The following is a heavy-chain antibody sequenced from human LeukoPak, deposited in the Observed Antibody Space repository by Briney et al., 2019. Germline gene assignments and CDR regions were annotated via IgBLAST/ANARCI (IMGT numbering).Heavy chain of an antibody. CDR3: TVLLGYCSGGICYSLDY. D-gene: IGHD2-15*01. J-gene: IGHJ4*02. V-gene: IGHV3-30-3*01. CDR1: GFTFSSYA. CDR2: ISYDGSNK. Sequence: GGSLRLSCAASGFTFSSYAMHWVRQAPGKGLEWVAVISYDGSNKYYADSVKGRFTISRDNSNNTLYLQMNSLRAEDTAVYYCTVLLGYCSGGICYSLDYWGQGTLVTVSS.